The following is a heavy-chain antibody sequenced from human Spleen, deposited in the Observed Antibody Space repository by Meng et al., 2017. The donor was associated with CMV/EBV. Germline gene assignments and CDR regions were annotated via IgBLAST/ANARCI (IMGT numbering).Heavy chain of an antibody. D-gene: IGHD2-2*01. CDR3: ARLGYCSSTSCYPFDP. Sequence: SVKVSCKASGGTFSSYTISWVRQAPGQGLEWMGRIIPILGIANYAQKFQGRVTITADKSTSTAYMELSSLRSEDTAVYYCARLGYCSSTSCYPFDPWGQGTLVTVSS. CDR2: IIPILGIA. V-gene: IGHV1-69*02. CDR1: GGTFSSYT. J-gene: IGHJ5*02.